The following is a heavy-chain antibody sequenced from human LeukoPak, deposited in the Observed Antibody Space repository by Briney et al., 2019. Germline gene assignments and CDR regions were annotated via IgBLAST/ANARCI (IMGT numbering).Heavy chain of an antibody. CDR3: ARVSSITMVRGVMSPGWFDP. CDR2: ISAYNGNT. V-gene: IGHV1-18*01. D-gene: IGHD3-10*01. CDR1: GYTFTSYG. Sequence: ASVKVSCKASGYTFTSYGISWVRQAPGQGLEWMGWISAYNGNTNYAQKLQGRVTMTRDTSISTAYMELSRLRSDDTAVYYCARVSSITMVRGVMSPGWFDPWGQGTLVTVSS. J-gene: IGHJ5*02.